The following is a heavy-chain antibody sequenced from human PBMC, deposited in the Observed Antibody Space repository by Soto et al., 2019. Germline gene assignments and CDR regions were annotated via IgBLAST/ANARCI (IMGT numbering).Heavy chain of an antibody. CDR3: ARDVGLTAQDCLDP. CDR2: ISTYTGHT. V-gene: IGHV1-18*01. CDR1: GHRFTTDDG. Sequence: QVHLVQSGAEVKNPGDSVKVSCKASGHRFTTDDGISWVREAPGQGLEWMAWISTYTGHTNYAQKLQGRVTIISDTSTSTIHMELRSLTSDDTAYYYCARDVGLTAQDCLDPWGQGTLVTVSS. J-gene: IGHJ5*02. D-gene: IGHD2-21*02.